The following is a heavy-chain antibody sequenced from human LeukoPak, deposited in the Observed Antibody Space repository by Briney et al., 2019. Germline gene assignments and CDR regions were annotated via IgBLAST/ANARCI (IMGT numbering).Heavy chain of an antibody. CDR3: ARDLGIWAAAGVFYYYYYYGMDV. CDR2: IKQDGSEK. J-gene: IGHJ6*02. Sequence: GGSLRLSCAASGFTFSSYWMSWVRQAPGKGLEWVANIKQDGSEKYYVDSVKGRFTISRGNAKNSLYLQMNSLRAEDTAVYYCARDLGIWAAAGVFYYYYYYGMDVWGQGTTVTVSS. D-gene: IGHD6-13*01. CDR1: GFTFSSYW. V-gene: IGHV3-7*01.